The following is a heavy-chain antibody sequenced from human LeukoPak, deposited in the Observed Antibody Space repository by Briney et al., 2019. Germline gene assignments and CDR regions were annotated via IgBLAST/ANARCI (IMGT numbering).Heavy chain of an antibody. D-gene: IGHD1-14*01. CDR2: IDGSGSFT. J-gene: IGHJ5*02. CDR3: AKKPAGFDP. CDR1: GFTVSSNY. V-gene: IGHV3-53*01. Sequence: GGSLRLSCAASGFTVSSNYMSWDRQAPGKGLEWVSSIDGSGSFTYYADSVKGRFTISRDNSKNTLYLQMNSLRAEDTAIYYCAKKPAGFDPWGQGTLVTVSS.